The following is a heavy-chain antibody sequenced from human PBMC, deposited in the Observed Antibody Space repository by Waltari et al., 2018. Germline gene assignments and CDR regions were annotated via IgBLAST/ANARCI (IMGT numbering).Heavy chain of an antibody. Sequence: QVQLQQWGAGLLKPSETLSLTCAVYGGSFRGYYWSWIRQPPGKGLEWIGEINHSGSTNYNPSLKSRVTISVDTSKNQFSLKLSSVTAADTAVYYCARERTTVTGIDYWGQGTLVTVSS. CDR3: ARERTTVTGIDY. CDR2: INHSGST. J-gene: IGHJ4*02. V-gene: IGHV4-34*01. D-gene: IGHD4-17*01. CDR1: GGSFRGYY.